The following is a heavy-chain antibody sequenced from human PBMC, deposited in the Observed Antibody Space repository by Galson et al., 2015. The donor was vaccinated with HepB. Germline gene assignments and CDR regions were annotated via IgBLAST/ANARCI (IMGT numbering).Heavy chain of an antibody. J-gene: IGHJ4*02. D-gene: IGHD6-13*01. CDR2: ISSSSSYI. CDR1: GFTFSSYS. CDR3: ARDHPRTEGIAAAGAFDY. Sequence: SLRLSCAASGFTFSSYSMNWVRQAPGKGLEWVSSISSSSSYIYYADSVKGRFTISRDNAKNSLYLQMNSLRAEDTAVYYCARDHPRTEGIAAAGAFDYWGQGTLVTVSS. V-gene: IGHV3-21*01.